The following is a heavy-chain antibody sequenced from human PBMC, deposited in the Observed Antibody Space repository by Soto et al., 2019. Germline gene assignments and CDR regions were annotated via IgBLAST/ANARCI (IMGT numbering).Heavy chain of an antibody. V-gene: IGHV4-31*03. CDR3: ARDTFRGPFDY. CDR2: ISYSGST. Sequence: QVQLQESGPGLVRPSQTLSLTCTVSGGSINSGSYYWSWIRQYPGKGLEWIGYISYSGSTYYRPSLKSRFTISLDTSNHQFSLKLSSVTAADTAVYYCARDTFRGPFDYWGQGTLVTVSS. D-gene: IGHD3-16*01. J-gene: IGHJ4*02. CDR1: GGSINSGSYY.